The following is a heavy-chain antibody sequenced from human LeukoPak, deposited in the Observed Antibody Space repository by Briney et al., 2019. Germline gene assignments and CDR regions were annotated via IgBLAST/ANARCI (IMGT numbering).Heavy chain of an antibody. V-gene: IGHV3-74*01. CDR2: INSDGSRT. J-gene: IGHJ5*02. CDR1: GFTFNSYW. CDR3: ARGYGDWFDP. Sequence: GGSLRLSCAASGFTFNSYWMHWVRQAPGKGLVWVSRINSDGSRTAYADSVKGRFSISRDNARNTLYLQMNSLRVEDTAVYYCARGYGDWFDPWGQGTLVTVSS. D-gene: IGHD3-10*01.